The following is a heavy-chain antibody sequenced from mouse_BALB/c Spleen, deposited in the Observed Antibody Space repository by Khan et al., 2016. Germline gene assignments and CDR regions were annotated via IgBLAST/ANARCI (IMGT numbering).Heavy chain of an antibody. J-gene: IGHJ4*01. CDR2: IWGDGST. Sequence: QVQLKQSGPGLVAPSQSLSITCTVSGFSLIAYGVNWVRQPPGKGLEWLGMIWGDGSTDYNSALKSRLNITKDNSKSQVFLKMNSLQSDDTAMYXCARDGWGYYAMDYWGQGTSVTVSS. CDR1: GFSLIAYG. V-gene: IGHV2-6-7*01. CDR3: ARDGWGYYAMDY. D-gene: IGHD2-2*01.